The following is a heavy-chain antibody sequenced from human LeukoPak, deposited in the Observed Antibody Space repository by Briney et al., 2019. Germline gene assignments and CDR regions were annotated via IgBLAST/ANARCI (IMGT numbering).Heavy chain of an antibody. D-gene: IGHD3-9*01. CDR3: ARGENDILTGYYYYYYGMDV. Sequence: SVKVSCKASGGTFSSYAISWVRQAPGQGLEWMGGIIPIFGTANYTQKFQGRVTITADESTSTAYMELSSLRSEDTAVYYCARGENDILTGYYYYYYGMDVWGQGTTVTVSS. V-gene: IGHV1-69*13. CDR1: GGTFSSYA. CDR2: IIPIFGTA. J-gene: IGHJ6*02.